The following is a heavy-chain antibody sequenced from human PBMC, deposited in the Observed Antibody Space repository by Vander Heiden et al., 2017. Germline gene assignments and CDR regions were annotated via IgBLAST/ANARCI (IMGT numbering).Heavy chain of an antibody. Sequence: QVQLVESGGGVVQPGRSLSLSCAASGFTFSSYGLHWVRQAPGKGLEWVAVIWYDGSNKYYADSVKGRFTISRDNSKNTLYLQMNSLRAEDTAVYYCAREITMELLIDYWGQGTLVTVSS. V-gene: IGHV3-33*01. CDR1: GFTFSSYG. CDR3: AREITMELLIDY. J-gene: IGHJ4*02. CDR2: IWYDGSNK. D-gene: IGHD1-26*01.